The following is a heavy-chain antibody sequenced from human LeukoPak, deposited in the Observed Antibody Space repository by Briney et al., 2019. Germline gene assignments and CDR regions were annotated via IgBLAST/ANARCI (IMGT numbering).Heavy chain of an antibody. CDR1: GFTVSSNE. CDR2: ISGGST. D-gene: IGHD3-10*01. V-gene: IGHV3-38-3*01. J-gene: IGHJ4*02. CDR3: AKSTVRGVTHFDY. Sequence: GGSLRLSCAASGFTVSSNEMSWVRQAPGKGLEWVSSISGGSTYYADSRKGRFTISRDNSKNTLHLQMNSLRAEDTAVYYCAKSTVRGVTHFDYWGQGTLVTVSS.